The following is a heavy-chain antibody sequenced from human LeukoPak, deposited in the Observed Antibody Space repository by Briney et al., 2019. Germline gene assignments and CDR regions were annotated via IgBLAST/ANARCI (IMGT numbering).Heavy chain of an antibody. CDR1: GFSLSTSGVG. CDR2: IYWDDDK. V-gene: IGHV2-5*02. CDR3: AHGGPYSSSWRGYNWFDP. Sequence: ESGPTLVKPTQTLTLTCTFSGFSLSTSGVGVGWIRQPPGKALEWLALIYWDDDKRYSPSLKSRLTITKDTSKNQVVLTMTNMDPVDTATYYCAHGGPYSSSWRGYNWFDPWGQGTLVTVSS. J-gene: IGHJ5*02. D-gene: IGHD6-13*01.